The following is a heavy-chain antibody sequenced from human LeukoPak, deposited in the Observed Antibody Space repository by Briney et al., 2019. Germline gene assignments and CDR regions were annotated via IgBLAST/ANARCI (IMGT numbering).Heavy chain of an antibody. CDR1: GFTFSSYA. J-gene: IGHJ6*03. V-gene: IGHV3-23*01. CDR3: AKDRDYDADYYYYYMDV. CDR2: ISGSGGST. D-gene: IGHD4-17*01. Sequence: GGSLRLSCAASGFTFSSYAMSWVRQAPGKGLEWVSAISGSGGSTYYADSVKGRFTISRDNSKNTLYLQMNRLRAEDTAVYYCAKDRDYDADYYYYYMDVWGKGTTVTVSS.